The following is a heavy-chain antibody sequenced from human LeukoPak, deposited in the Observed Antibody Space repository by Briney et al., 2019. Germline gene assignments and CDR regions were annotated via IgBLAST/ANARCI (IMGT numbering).Heavy chain of an antibody. D-gene: IGHD4-17*01. Sequence: GGSLRLSCAASGFTFSIYSMNWVRLAPGKGLEWVSSISTSGAYIYYADSVKGRFTISRDNARNSLYLQMHSLRAEDTAVFYCAGDYGDSLYYNYGMDVWGQGTTVTVSS. CDR3: AGDYGDSLYYNYGMDV. J-gene: IGHJ6*02. V-gene: IGHV3-21*01. CDR2: ISTSGAYI. CDR1: GFTFSIYS.